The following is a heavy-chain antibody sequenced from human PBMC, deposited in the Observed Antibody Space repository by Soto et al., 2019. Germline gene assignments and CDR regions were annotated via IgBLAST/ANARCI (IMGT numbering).Heavy chain of an antibody. CDR2: ISAYNGNT. V-gene: IGHV1-18*01. Sequence: GASVKVSCTASGYTFTSYGISWVRQAPGQGLEWMGWISAYNGNTNYAQKLRGRVTMTTDTSTSTAYMELRSLRSDDTAVYYCARDPVYSVGELPGPLDYWGQGTLVTVSS. CDR1: GYTFTSYG. D-gene: IGHD3-10*01. J-gene: IGHJ4*02. CDR3: ARDPVYSVGELPGPLDY.